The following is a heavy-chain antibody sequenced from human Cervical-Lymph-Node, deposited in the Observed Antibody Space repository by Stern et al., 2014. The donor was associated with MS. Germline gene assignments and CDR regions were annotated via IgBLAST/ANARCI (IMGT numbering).Heavy chain of an antibody. CDR1: GFTFTSYD. V-gene: IGHV1-46*01. Sequence: VQLLESGAEVRKPGASVKVSCKASGFTFTSYDIHWVRPAPGQGLEWMGKINPGGGGASYAQKFQGRVTVTRDTSTNTVYMELSSLRSEDTAVYYCARDSYDSKLRFDFWGQGTLVTVSS. J-gene: IGHJ4*02. CDR2: INPGGGGA. D-gene: IGHD3-22*01. CDR3: ARDSYDSKLRFDF.